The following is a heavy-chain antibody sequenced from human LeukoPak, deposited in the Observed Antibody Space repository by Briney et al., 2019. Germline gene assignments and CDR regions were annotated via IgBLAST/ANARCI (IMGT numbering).Heavy chain of an antibody. J-gene: IGHJ4*02. CDR2: IQYDGSNK. CDR1: RFTFSSYG. D-gene: IGHD1-26*01. CDR3: ARDNYSGSRYFDY. Sequence: GGSLRLSCATSRFTFSSYGMHWVRQAPGKGLEWVTFIQYDGSNKYYADSVKGRFTISRDNAKNSLYLQMDRLRAEDTAVYYCARDNYSGSRYFDYWGQGTLVTVSS. V-gene: IGHV3-30*02.